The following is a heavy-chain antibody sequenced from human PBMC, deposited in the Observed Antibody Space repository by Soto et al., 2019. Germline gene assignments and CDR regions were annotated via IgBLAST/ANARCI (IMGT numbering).Heavy chain of an antibody. Sequence: AGSLSLSCAASGSTFDDYAMHWVCQAQGEGLGWDSLISWNGGRTYYADSVRGRFIVSRDSSKNSLYMQMSSLRVEDTALYYCAEDVCSGSTTSCYTWLDFWGQGALVTVSS. V-gene: IGHV3-43D*04. CDR3: AEDVCSGSTTSCYTWLDF. CDR1: GSTFDDYA. J-gene: IGHJ5*01. CDR2: ISWNGGRT. D-gene: IGHD2-2*02.